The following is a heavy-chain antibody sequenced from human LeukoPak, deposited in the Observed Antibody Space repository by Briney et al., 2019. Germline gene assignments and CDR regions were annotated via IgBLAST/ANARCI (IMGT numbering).Heavy chain of an antibody. CDR1: GVSISSFY. CDR2: ISYSGSA. D-gene: IGHD1-14*01. V-gene: IGHV4-59*01. Sequence: SSETLSLTCTVSGVSISSFYWNWIRQPPGKGLEWIAYISYSGSANYNPSLKSRVTISVDTSKNQFSLKLSSVTAADTAVYYCARGSGNPGLFDYWGQGTLVTVSS. CDR3: ARGSGNPGLFDY. J-gene: IGHJ4*02.